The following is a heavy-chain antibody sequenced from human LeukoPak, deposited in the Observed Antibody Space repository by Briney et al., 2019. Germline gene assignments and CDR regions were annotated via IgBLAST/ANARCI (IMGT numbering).Heavy chain of an antibody. CDR2: IVAGSGNT. CDR1: GFTFTSSA. D-gene: IGHD1-26*01. Sequence: SVKVSCKASGFTFTSSAMQWVRQARGQRLEWIGWIVAGSGNTNYAQKFQERVTITRDMSTSTTYMELSSLRSEDTAVYYCTRLKWGDWFDPWGQGTLVTVSS. J-gene: IGHJ5*02. CDR3: TRLKWGDWFDP. V-gene: IGHV1-58*02.